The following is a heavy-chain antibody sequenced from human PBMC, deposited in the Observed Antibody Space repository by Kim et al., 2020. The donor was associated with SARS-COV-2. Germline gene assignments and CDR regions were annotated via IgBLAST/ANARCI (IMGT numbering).Heavy chain of an antibody. CDR3: AKVLWFGELTYYYGMDV. V-gene: IGHV3-23*01. Sequence: VKGRFTISRDNSKNTLYLQMNRLRAEDTAVYYCAKVLWFGELTYYYGMDVWGQGTTVTVSS. J-gene: IGHJ6*02. D-gene: IGHD3-10*01.